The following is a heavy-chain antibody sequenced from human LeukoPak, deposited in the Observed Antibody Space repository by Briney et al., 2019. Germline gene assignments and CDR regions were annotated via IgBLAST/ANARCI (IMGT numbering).Heavy chain of an antibody. D-gene: IGHD4-11*01. Sequence: GSLRLSCAASGFTFSNYAMSWVRQAPGKGLEWVSTINGGGDYIYYADSVKGRFTISRDNSKDTLYLQMNTLRAEDTAIYYCAKDPAAGLPYYFDYWGQGTLVTVSS. CDR1: GFTFSNYA. J-gene: IGHJ4*02. CDR3: AKDPAAGLPYYFDY. V-gene: IGHV3-23*01. CDR2: INGGGDYI.